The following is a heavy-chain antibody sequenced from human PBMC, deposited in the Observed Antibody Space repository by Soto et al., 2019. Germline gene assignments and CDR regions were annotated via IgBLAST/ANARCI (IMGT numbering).Heavy chain of an antibody. CDR3: ARGLVNYDFWSGSLDY. CDR1: GGTFSSYA. D-gene: IGHD3-3*01. V-gene: IGHV1-69*13. Sequence: SVKVSCKASGGTFSSYAISWVRQAPGQGLEWMGGIIPIFGTANYAQKFQGRVTITADESTSTAYMELSSLRSEDTAVYYCARGLVNYDFWSGSLDYWGQGTLVTVSS. CDR2: IIPIFGTA. J-gene: IGHJ4*02.